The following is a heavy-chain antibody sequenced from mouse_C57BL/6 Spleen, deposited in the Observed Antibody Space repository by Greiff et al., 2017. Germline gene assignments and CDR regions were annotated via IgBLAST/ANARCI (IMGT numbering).Heavy chain of an antibody. CDR1: GFTFTDYY. CDR3: ARGSNYWYFDV. Sequence: EVKLVESGGGLVQPGGSLSLSCAASGFTFTDYYMSWVRQPPGKALEWLGFIRNKANGYTTEYSASVKGRFTISRDNSQSILYLQMNALRAEDSATYYCARGSNYWYFDVWGTGTTVTVSS. J-gene: IGHJ1*03. D-gene: IGHD1-1*01. CDR2: IRNKANGYTT. V-gene: IGHV7-3*01.